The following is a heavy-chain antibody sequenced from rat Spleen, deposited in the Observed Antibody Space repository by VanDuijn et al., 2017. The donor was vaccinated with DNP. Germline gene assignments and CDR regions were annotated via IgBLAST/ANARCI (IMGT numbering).Heavy chain of an antibody. CDR2: ISSAGST. CDR3: ARWNIGTSTLDY. D-gene: IGHD1-5*01. Sequence: EVQLQESGPGLVKPSQSLSLTCSVTGYSITSSYIWNWIRKFPGNKLEWMGFISSAGSTNYNPSLKSRISITRDTSKNQFFLQVNSVTTEDTATYYCARWNIGTSTLDYWGQGVMVTVSS. V-gene: IGHV3-3*01. CDR1: GYSITSSYI. J-gene: IGHJ2*01.